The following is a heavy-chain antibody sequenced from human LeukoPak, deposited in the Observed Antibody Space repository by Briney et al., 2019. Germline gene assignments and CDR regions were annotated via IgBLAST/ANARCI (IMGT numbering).Heavy chain of an antibody. V-gene: IGHV1-18*01. CDR2: ISGYNGNT. J-gene: IGHJ6*02. D-gene: IGHD3-10*01. Sequence: ASVKVSCKASGYSFTSCGINWVRPAPGQGLEWMGWISGYNGNTKYAQHFKGRVTMTTDTSTSTAYMALRSLRSDDTAVYYCARELGGAGSYFFPYYAMDVWGQGTTVTVSS. CDR3: ARELGGAGSYFFPYYAMDV. CDR1: GYSFTSCG.